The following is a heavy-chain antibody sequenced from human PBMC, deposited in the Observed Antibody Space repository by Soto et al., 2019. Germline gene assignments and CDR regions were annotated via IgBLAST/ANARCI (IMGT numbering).Heavy chain of an antibody. Sequence: SVKVSCKASGGTFSSYAISCVRQAPGQGLEWMGGIIPIFGTANYAQKFQGRVTITADESTSTAYMELSSLRSEDTAVYYCARVPCAHSCDWFDPWGQGTLVTVSS. V-gene: IGHV1-69*13. CDR1: GGTFSSYA. CDR3: ARVPCAHSCDWFDP. J-gene: IGHJ5*02. CDR2: IIPIFGTA. D-gene: IGHD4-4*01.